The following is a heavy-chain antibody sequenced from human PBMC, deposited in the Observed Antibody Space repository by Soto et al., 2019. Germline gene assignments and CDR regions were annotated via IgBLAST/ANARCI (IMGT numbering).Heavy chain of an antibody. V-gene: IGHV1-69*12. D-gene: IGHD2-2*01. Sequence: QVQLVQSGAEVKKPGSSVKVSCKASGGTFSSYAISWVRQAPGQGLEWMGGIIPIFGTANYAQKFQGRVTITADESTSTAYMDLSSLRSEDTVVYYCARDRVQGDIVLVPAAIPGWFDPWGQGTLVTVSS. CDR3: ARDRVQGDIVLVPAAIPGWFDP. CDR2: IIPIFGTA. J-gene: IGHJ5*02. CDR1: GGTFSSYA.